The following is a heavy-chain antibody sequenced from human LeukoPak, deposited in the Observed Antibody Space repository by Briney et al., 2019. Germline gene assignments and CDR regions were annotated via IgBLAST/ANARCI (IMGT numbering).Heavy chain of an antibody. J-gene: IGHJ3*02. CDR2: ISGSGGST. V-gene: IGHV3-23*01. Sequence: GGSLRLSCAASGFTFSSYAMSWVRQAPGRGLEWVSAISGSGGSTYYADSVKGRFTISRDNSKNTLYLQMNSLRAEDTAVYYCAMGIAYYYDIRGAFDIWGQGTMVTVSS. CDR1: GFTFSSYA. D-gene: IGHD3-22*01. CDR3: AMGIAYYYDIRGAFDI.